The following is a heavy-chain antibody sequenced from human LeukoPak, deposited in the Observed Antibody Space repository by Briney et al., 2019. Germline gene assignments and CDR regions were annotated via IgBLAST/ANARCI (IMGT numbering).Heavy chain of an antibody. CDR2: ISSNGGST. Sequence: TGGSLRLSCAASGFTFSNAWMSWVRQAPGKGLEYVSAISSNGGSTYYANSVKGRFTISRDNSKNTLYLQMGSLRAEDMAVYYCARGPLIWFGESDDAFDIWGQGTMVTVSS. V-gene: IGHV3-64*01. CDR3: ARGPLIWFGESDDAFDI. J-gene: IGHJ3*02. D-gene: IGHD3-10*01. CDR1: GFTFSNAW.